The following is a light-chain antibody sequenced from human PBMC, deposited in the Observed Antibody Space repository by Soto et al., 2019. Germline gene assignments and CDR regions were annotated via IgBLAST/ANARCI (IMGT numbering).Light chain of an antibody. CDR2: SAS. V-gene: IGKV3D-15*01. CDR3: QQYNTWPYT. J-gene: IGKJ2*01. Sequence: VMTQSPATLSVSPGERVALSCRASQTIGGNLAWYQQKPGQAPRLLISSASTRATGVPPRFSGNKSGTEFTLTIIRLQSEDFGVYYCQQYNTWPYTFGQGTNLEI. CDR1: QTIGGN.